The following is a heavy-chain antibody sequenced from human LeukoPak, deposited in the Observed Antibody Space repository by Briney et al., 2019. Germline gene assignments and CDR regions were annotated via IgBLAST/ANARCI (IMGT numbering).Heavy chain of an antibody. CDR1: GFTFNSYA. D-gene: IGHD5-18*01. Sequence: GGSLRLSCAASGFTFNSYAMGWVRQAPGKGLEWVSGISGSGDTTDYADSVKGRFTISRDDSKITLYLQMNSLRAEDTAVYYCAKAPQRGYSYGTYWGQGTLVTVSS. CDR2: ISGSGDTT. V-gene: IGHV3-23*01. J-gene: IGHJ4*02. CDR3: AKAPQRGYSYGTY.